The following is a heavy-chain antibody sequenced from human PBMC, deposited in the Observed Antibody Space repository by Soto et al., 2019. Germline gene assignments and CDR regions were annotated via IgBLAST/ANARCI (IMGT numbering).Heavy chain of an antibody. CDR1: GYSFASYW. Sequence: PGEALKISCQVSGYSFASYWIGWVRQMPGKDLGWMGIIYPGDSDTRYSPSFQGQVTISADKSLRTAYLQWTSLKASDPALYYCARTRSFTLGFYYDGMDVWGQGTTVTVSS. CDR2: IYPGDSDT. D-gene: IGHD6-6*01. V-gene: IGHV5-51*01. CDR3: ARTRSFTLGFYYDGMDV. J-gene: IGHJ6*02.